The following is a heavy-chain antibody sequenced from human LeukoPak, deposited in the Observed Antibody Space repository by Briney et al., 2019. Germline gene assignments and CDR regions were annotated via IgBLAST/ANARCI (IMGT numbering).Heavy chain of an antibody. J-gene: IGHJ5*02. D-gene: IGHD2-15*01. V-gene: IGHV4-59*08. CDR3: ARQQCNGGSCYSRAIWFDP. Sequence: PSETLSLTCTVSGGSISSYYWSWIRQPPGKGLEWIGYISYSGITSYNPSLKSRLTISVHTSKNHFSLELSSVTAADTAVYYCARQQCNGGSCYSRAIWFDPWGQGTLVTVSS. CDR1: GGSISSYY. CDR2: ISYSGIT.